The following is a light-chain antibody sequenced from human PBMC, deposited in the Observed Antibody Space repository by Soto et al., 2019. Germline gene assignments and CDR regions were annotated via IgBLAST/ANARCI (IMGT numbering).Light chain of an antibody. V-gene: IGKV1-12*01. Sequence: DIQMPQSPSSVSASVGDSVTITGRASQGVNTWLAWYQKKPGKAPELVVYEAISLHSGVTYRFSGSVSGTHFTLTISILQPEDFATYYCQQANSFPLNFGGGTKVEVK. J-gene: IGKJ4*01. CDR2: EAI. CDR1: QGVNTW. CDR3: QQANSFPLN.